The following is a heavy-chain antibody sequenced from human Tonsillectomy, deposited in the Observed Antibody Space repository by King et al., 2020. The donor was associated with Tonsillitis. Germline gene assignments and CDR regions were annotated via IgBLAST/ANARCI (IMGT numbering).Heavy chain of an antibody. D-gene: IGHD2-21*01. V-gene: IGHV3-30-3*01. CDR2: ISYDGGNK. J-gene: IGHJ4*02. CDR3: SREQCGGSRAFDY. CDR1: GFTFSSYV. Sequence: VQLVESGGGVVQPGRSLQLSCAASGFTFSSYVLHWVRQAPGKGLEWVAAISYDGGNKYYSDSVKGRFTISRDNSKNTLYLQINSPRAEVTDMDYLSREQCGGSRAFDYWGQGTLVPVSS.